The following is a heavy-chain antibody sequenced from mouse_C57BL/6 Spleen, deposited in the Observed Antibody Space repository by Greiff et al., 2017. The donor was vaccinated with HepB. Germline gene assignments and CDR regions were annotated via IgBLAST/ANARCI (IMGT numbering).Heavy chain of an antibody. CDR2: IWSGGST. CDR1: GFSLTSYG. J-gene: IGHJ1*03. D-gene: IGHD1-1*01. Sequence: QVQLQQSGPGLVQPSQRLSITCTVSGFSLTSYGVHWVRQSPGKGLEWLGVIWSGGSTDYNAAFISRLSISKDNSKSQFFFKMNSLQADDTAIYYCARPYGSSYVGYFDVWGTGTTVTVSS. CDR3: ARPYGSSYVGYFDV. V-gene: IGHV2-2*01.